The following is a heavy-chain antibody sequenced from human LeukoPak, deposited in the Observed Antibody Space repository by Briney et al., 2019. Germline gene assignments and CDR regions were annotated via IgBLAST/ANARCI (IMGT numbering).Heavy chain of an antibody. Sequence: ASVKVSCKASGYTFTSYYMHWVRQAPGQGLEWMGIINPSGGSTSYAQKFQGRVTMTRDTSTSTVYMELSSLRSEDTAVYYCARDRPLFYCSGGSCYRYDYWGQGTLVTVSS. J-gene: IGHJ4*02. D-gene: IGHD2-15*01. V-gene: IGHV1-46*01. CDR1: GYTFTSYY. CDR2: INPSGGST. CDR3: ARDRPLFYCSGGSCYRYDY.